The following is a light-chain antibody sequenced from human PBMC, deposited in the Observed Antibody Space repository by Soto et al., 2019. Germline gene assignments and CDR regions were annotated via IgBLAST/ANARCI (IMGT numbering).Light chain of an antibody. Sequence: QSVLTQPPSVSGAPGQRVTISCTGSSSNIGAGYDVHWYQQLPGTAPKLLIYGNDNRPSGVPDRFSGSNSGSSASLAITGLQADDEADYYCQSYDSSLSLVVFGGGTKLTVL. CDR3: QSYDSSLSLVV. CDR1: SSNIGAGYD. V-gene: IGLV1-40*01. CDR2: GND. J-gene: IGLJ2*01.